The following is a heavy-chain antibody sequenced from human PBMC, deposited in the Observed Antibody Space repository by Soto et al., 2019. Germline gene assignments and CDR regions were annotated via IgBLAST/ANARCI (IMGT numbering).Heavy chain of an antibody. J-gene: IGHJ5*02. V-gene: IGHV2-5*02. CDR3: AHAPGIAVTTNWFDP. Sequence: ESGPTLVNPTQTLTLTCTSSGFSLSTSEVGVGWIRQPPGKALQWLALIYWDDDKRYSPSLKSRLTITKDTSKNQVVLTMTNMDPVDTATYYCAHAPGIAVTTNWFDPWGQGILVTVSS. CDR2: IYWDDDK. CDR1: GFSLSTSEVG. D-gene: IGHD6-19*01.